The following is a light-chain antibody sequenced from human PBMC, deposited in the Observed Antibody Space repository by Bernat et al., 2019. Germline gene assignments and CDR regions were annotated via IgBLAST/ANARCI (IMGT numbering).Light chain of an antibody. CDR1: QNIIGF. V-gene: IGKV1-39*01. Sequence: DIQLTQSPSSLSASVGDRVTITCRASQNIIGFLNWYQQKPGKAPNLLIYAASSLQSGVPSRFSGSGSGTDFTLSISSLQPEDFATYYCQQSYSTPYFTFGPGTKVDIK. CDR3: QQSYSTPYFT. CDR2: AAS. J-gene: IGKJ3*01.